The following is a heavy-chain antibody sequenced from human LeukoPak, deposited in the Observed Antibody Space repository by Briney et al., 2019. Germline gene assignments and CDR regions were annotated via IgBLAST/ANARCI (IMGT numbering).Heavy chain of an antibody. V-gene: IGHV3-53*01. CDR3: ARATYYDFWSGYPDLKYYFDY. CDR2: IYSGGST. Sequence: GGSLRLSCAASGFTVSSNYMSWVRQAPGKGLEWVSLIYSGGSTYYADSVKGRFTISRDNSKNTLYLQMNSLRADDTAVYYCARATYYDFWSGYPDLKYYFDYWGQGTLVTVSS. CDR1: GFTVSSNY. D-gene: IGHD3-3*01. J-gene: IGHJ4*02.